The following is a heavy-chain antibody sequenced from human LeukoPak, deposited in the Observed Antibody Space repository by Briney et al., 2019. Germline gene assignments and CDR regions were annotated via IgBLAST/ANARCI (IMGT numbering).Heavy chain of an antibody. CDR2: IYHSGTT. J-gene: IGHJ4*02. Sequence: SETLSLTCDVSGGSISSSNWWSWVRQPPGKGLEWIGEIYHSGTTHYNPSLKSRGTISVDTSKNQFSLRLTSVTAADTAVYYCAKSLYKYSSGSYFRPFDNWGQGSLVTVSS. CDR3: AKSLYKYSSGSYFRPFDN. CDR1: GGSISSSNW. D-gene: IGHD3-10*01. V-gene: IGHV4-4*02.